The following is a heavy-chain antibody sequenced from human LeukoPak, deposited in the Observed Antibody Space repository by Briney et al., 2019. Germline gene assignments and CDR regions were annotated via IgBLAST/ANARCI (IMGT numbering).Heavy chain of an antibody. D-gene: IGHD3-10*01. CDR3: ASTMVRGVYTFDY. V-gene: IGHV4-59*08. J-gene: IGHJ4*02. CDR2: IYYSGST. CDR1: GGSISSYY. Sequence: PSETLSLTCTVSGGSISSYYWSWIRQPPRKGLEWIGYIYYSGSTNYNPSLKSRVTISVDTSKNQFSLKLSSVTAADTAVYYCASTMVRGVYTFDYWGQGTLVTVSS.